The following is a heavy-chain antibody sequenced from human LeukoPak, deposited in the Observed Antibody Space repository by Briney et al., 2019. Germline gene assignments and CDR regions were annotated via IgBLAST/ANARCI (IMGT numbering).Heavy chain of an antibody. CDR2: FDPEDGET. V-gene: IGHV1-24*01. CDR3: ATDLFVASSTSRPL. Sequence: ASVKVSCKVSGYTLTELSMHWVRQAPGKGLEWMGGFDPEDGETIYAQKFQGRVTMTEDTSTDTAYMELSSLRSEDTAVYYCATDLFVASSTSRPLWGQGTLVTVSS. J-gene: IGHJ4*02. D-gene: IGHD2-2*01. CDR1: GYTLTELS.